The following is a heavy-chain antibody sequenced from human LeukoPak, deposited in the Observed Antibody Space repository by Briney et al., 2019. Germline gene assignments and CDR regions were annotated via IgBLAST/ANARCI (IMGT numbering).Heavy chain of an antibody. CDR3: ARNMVRGVMLWKY. J-gene: IGHJ4*02. V-gene: IGHV3-7*01. Sequence: PGGSLRLSCTASGFTFSSYWMSWVRQAPGKGLEWVANIKQDGSEKYYVDSVKGRFTISRDNAKNSLYLQMNSLRAEDTAVYYCARNMVRGVMLWKYWGQGTLVTVSS. CDR2: IKQDGSEK. CDR1: GFTFSSYW. D-gene: IGHD3-10*01.